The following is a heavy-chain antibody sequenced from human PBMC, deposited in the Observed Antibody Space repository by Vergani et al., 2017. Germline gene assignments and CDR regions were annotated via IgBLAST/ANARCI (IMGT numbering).Heavy chain of an antibody. Sequence: QLQLQESGPGLVKPSETLSLTCTVSGGSISSSSYYWGWIRQPPGKGLEWIGSIYYSGSTYYNPSLKSRVTISVDTSKNQFSLKLSSVTAADTAVYYCARHVACGGDCYGRETEYFQHWGQGTLVTVSS. CDR1: GGSISSSSYY. V-gene: IGHV4-39*01. CDR3: ARHVACGGDCYGRETEYFQH. J-gene: IGHJ1*01. D-gene: IGHD2-21*02. CDR2: IYYSGST.